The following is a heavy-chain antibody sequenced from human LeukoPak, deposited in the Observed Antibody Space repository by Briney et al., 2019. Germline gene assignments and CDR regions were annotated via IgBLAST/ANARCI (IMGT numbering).Heavy chain of an antibody. Sequence: SETLSLTCTVSGGSISSSSYHWGWIRQPPGKGLEWIGSIYYSGSTYYNPSLKSRVTISVDTSKNQFSLKLSSVTAADTAVYYCARRGIAARSNYYYMDVWGKGTTVTVSS. V-gene: IGHV4-39*01. CDR2: IYYSGST. CDR1: GGSISSSSYH. CDR3: ARRGIAARSNYYYMDV. D-gene: IGHD6-6*01. J-gene: IGHJ6*03.